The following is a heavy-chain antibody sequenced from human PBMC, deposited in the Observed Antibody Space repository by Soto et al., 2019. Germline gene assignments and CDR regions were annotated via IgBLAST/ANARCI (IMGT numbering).Heavy chain of an antibody. CDR2: ISGSGGST. CDR1: GFTFSSYA. Sequence: GGSLRLSCAASGFTFSSYAMSWVRQAPGKGLEWVSAISGSGGSTYYADSVKGRFTISRDNSKNTLYLQMNSLRAEDTAVYYCAKDVPSIVLMVYVYGMDVWGQGTTVTVSS. D-gene: IGHD2-8*01. V-gene: IGHV3-23*01. J-gene: IGHJ6*02. CDR3: AKDVPSIVLMVYVYGMDV.